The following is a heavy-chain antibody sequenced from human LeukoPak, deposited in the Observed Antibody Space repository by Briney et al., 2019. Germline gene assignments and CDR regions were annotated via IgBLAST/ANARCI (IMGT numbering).Heavy chain of an antibody. J-gene: IGHJ6*02. CDR3: AGEDIVATIGEYYYYGMDV. D-gene: IGHD5-12*01. V-gene: IGHV4-61*01. Sequence: SETLSLTCTVSGGSVSSGSYYWSWIRQPPGKGLEWIGYIYYSGSTNYNPSLKSRVTISVDTSKNQFSLKLSSVTAADTAVYYCAGEDIVATIGEYYYYGMDVWGQGTTVTVSS. CDR2: IYYSGST. CDR1: GGSVSSGSYY.